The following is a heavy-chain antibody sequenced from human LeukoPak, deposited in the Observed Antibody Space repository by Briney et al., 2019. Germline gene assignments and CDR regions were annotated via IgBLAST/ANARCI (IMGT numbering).Heavy chain of an antibody. D-gene: IGHD3-10*01. Sequence: PGESLKISCEGAGYSFTSYWIGWVRQMPGKGLEWMGIIYPGDSDTRYSPSFQGQVTISADKSISTAYLQWSSLKASDTAMYYCTARGVDYYGSGSYSDYWGQGTLVTVSS. CDR3: TARGVDYYGSGSYSDY. CDR2: IYPGDSDT. J-gene: IGHJ4*02. V-gene: IGHV5-51*01. CDR1: GYSFTSYW.